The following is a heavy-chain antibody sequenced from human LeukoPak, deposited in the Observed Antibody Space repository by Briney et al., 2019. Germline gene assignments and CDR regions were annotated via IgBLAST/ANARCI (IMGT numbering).Heavy chain of an antibody. Sequence: PSETLSLTCTVSGGSISSSSYYWGWIRQPPGKGLEWIGSIYYSGSTYYNPSLKSRVTISVDTSKNQFSLKLSSVTAADTAVYYCARQNVLLWFGNYYYYMDVWGKGTTVTISS. CDR3: ARQNVLLWFGNYYYYMDV. CDR1: GGSISSSSYY. CDR2: IYYSGST. J-gene: IGHJ6*03. D-gene: IGHD3-10*01. V-gene: IGHV4-39*01.